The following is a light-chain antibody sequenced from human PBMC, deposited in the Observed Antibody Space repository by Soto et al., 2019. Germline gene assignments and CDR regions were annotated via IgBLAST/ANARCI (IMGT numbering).Light chain of an antibody. Sequence: EIVMSQSPATLSVSPGERATLSCRASQSVRNNLAWYQQRPGQAPRLLIYGASTRPSGIPARFTGGGSGTDFTLTITSLQSEDFAVYYCQQYDSYMYGFGQGTKVEI. V-gene: IGKV3-15*01. CDR2: GAS. J-gene: IGKJ2*03. CDR1: QSVRNN. CDR3: QQYDSYMYG.